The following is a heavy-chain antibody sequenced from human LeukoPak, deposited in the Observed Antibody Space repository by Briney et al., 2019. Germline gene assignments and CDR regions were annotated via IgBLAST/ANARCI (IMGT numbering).Heavy chain of an antibody. V-gene: IGHV1-2*02. CDR3: ARVSPVGFDVDY. CDR2: INPNSGGT. Sequence: ASVKVSCKASGYTFTGYYMHRVRQAPGQGLEWMGWINPNSGGTNYAQKFQGRVTMTRDTSISTAYMELSRLRSDDTAVYYCARVSPVGFDVDYWGQGTLVTVSS. J-gene: IGHJ4*02. D-gene: IGHD1-26*01. CDR1: GYTFTGYY.